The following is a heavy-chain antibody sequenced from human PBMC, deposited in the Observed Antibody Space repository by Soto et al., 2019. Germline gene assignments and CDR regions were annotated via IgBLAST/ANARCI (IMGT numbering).Heavy chain of an antibody. CDR2: ISDYGRI. J-gene: IGHJ4*02. D-gene: IGHD1-1*01. Sequence: PGGSLRLSCAACGFSFGSYWMHWVRQAPGKGLVRVSRISDYGRINYADSVKDRFIISRDDARRELYLQLNDLRVEDNATHYCERGGLEPFDYCGQVALVTVSS. CDR3: ERGGLEPFDY. CDR1: GFSFGSYW. V-gene: IGHV3-74*01.